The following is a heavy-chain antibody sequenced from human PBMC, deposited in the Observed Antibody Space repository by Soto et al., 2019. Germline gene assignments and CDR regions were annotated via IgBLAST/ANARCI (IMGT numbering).Heavy chain of an antibody. Sequence: EVQLVESGGGLVQPGGSLRLSCAASGFVFSSYHVTWVRQAPGKGLEWLSYISTSSTTVYYADSVKGRFTISRDNGKNLLYLPLNNLRADDTAAYYRARVVPVGKYMDVWGKGTAVTVSS. V-gene: IGHV3-48*01. CDR3: ARVVPVGKYMDV. J-gene: IGHJ6*03. CDR1: GFVFSSYH. D-gene: IGHD2-2*01. CDR2: ISTSSTTV.